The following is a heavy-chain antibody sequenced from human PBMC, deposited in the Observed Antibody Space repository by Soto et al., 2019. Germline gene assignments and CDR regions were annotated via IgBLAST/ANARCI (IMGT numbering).Heavy chain of an antibody. CDR3: ARDPDQYCSSTSCPPGYYYYYMDF. CDR1: GFTFSSSW. Sequence: PGGSLRLSCAASGFTFSSSWMGWVRQAPGKGLEWVANIKQDGSEKYYVDSVKGRFTISRDNAKNSLYLQMNSLRAEDTAVYYCARDPDQYCSSTSCPPGYYYYYMDFWGKGTTVTVSS. V-gene: IGHV3-7*01. J-gene: IGHJ6*03. D-gene: IGHD2-2*01. CDR2: IKQDGSEK.